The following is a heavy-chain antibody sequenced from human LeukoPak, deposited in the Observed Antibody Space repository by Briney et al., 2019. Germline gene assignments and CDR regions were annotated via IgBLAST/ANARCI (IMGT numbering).Heavy chain of an antibody. CDR2: TYYRSKWYN. CDR1: GDSVSSNSAA. Sequence: SQTLSLTCAISGDSVSSNSAAWNWIRQSPSRGLEWLGRTYYRSKWYNDYAVSVKSRITINPDTSKNQFSLQLNSVTPEDTAVYYCARDPAGCSSASCYYYGMDVWGQGTTVTVSS. D-gene: IGHD2-2*01. CDR3: ARDPAGCSSASCYYYGMDV. V-gene: IGHV6-1*01. J-gene: IGHJ6*02.